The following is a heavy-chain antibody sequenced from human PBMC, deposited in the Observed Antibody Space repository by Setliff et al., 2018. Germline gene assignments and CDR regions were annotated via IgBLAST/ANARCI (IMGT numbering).Heavy chain of an antibody. Sequence: SVKVSCKASGGTFSSYAISWVRQAPGQGLEWMGGIIPILGIANYAQKFQGRVTITADKSTSTAYMELSSLRSEDTAVYYCARVSPRARKLTGDLDYWGQGTLVTVSS. CDR3: ARVSPRARKLTGDLDY. D-gene: IGHD7-27*01. CDR2: IIPILGIA. CDR1: GGTFSSYA. V-gene: IGHV1-69*10. J-gene: IGHJ4*02.